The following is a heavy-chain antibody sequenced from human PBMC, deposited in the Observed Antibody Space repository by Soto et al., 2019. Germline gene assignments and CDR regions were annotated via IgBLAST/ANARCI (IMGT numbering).Heavy chain of an antibody. CDR2: YYWDEDE. J-gene: IGHJ4*02. Sequence: QITLKESRPKLVKPTHALKLTCTFSGFSFSDGAEGVGWFRQSPGKAAEWLAIYYWDEDEWHSPSLMPRLSSSYEAARSQVVISMVDMDPPDTATYSCARGRRRESCWCGDCYYFDVWGQGIQVAAS. D-gene: IGHD2-21*01. V-gene: IGHV2-5*02. CDR3: ARGRRRESCWCGDCYYFDV. CDR1: GFSFSDGAEG.